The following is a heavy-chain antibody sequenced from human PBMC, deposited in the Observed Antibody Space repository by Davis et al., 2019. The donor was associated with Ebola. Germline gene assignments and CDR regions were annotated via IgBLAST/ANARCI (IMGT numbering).Heavy chain of an antibody. D-gene: IGHD6-19*01. CDR1: GFTFTSYY. CDR3: EAGMDV. J-gene: IGHJ6*02. Sequence: GESLKISCAASGFTFTSYYMNWLRQPPGKGLEWLSYIGSSGSPIYYADSVKGRFTISRDNAKNSLYLQMNSLRADDTAVYYCEAGMDVWGQGTTVIVSS. V-gene: IGHV3-11*01. CDR2: IGSSGSPI.